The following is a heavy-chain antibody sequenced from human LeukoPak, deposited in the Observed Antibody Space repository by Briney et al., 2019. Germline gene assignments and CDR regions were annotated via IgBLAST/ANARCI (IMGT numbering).Heavy chain of an antibody. Sequence: SETLSLTCTVSGGSISSYYWSWIRQPPGKGLEWIGYIYYSGSTNYNPSLKSRVTISVDTSKNQFSLRLSSVTAADTAVYYCARVATGLVFDYWGQGTLVTVSS. CDR2: IYYSGST. J-gene: IGHJ4*02. V-gene: IGHV4-59*01. D-gene: IGHD1-14*01. CDR1: GGSISSYY. CDR3: ARVATGLVFDY.